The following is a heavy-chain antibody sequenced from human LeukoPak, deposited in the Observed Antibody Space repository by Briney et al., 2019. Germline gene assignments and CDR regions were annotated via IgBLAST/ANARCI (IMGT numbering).Heavy chain of an antibody. D-gene: IGHD2-21*02. CDR2: GSLGPVA. V-gene: IGHV4-59*13. J-gene: IGHJ3*01. CDR3: VRGTTASGGAFDV. CDR1: GGSISSDS. Sequence: SETLSLTCTISGGSISSDSWSWIRQPPGPGLAWIWYGSLGPVAFSNSSPASRLPPSADTSKTQFSLNLNPMSAADAAMDFCVRGTTASGGAFDVWGQGTMVTVSS.